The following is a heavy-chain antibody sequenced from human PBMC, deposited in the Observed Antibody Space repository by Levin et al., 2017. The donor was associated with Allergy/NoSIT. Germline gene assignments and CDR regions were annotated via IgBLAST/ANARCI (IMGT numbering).Heavy chain of an antibody. D-gene: IGHD3-22*01. CDR2: ISGGGGST. Sequence: GGSLRLSCAASGFTFSNYAISWVRQAPGKGLEWVSSISGGGGSTYYADSVKGRFTISRDNSKNTLYLQMDSLRAEDTAVYYCAKDWGDDVTGYYFMSDHWGQGTLVTVSS. V-gene: IGHV3-23*01. CDR3: AKDWGDDVTGYYFMSDH. J-gene: IGHJ4*02. CDR1: GFTFSNYA.